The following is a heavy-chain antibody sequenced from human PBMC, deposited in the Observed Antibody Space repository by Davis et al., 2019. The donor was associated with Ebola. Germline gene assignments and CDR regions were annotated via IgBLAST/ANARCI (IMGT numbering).Heavy chain of an antibody. D-gene: IGHD5-12*01. J-gene: IGHJ4*02. CDR1: GYTFTSYY. Sequence: ASVKVSCKASGYTFTSYYMHWVRQAPGQGLEWMGIINPSGGSTSYAQKFQGRVTITADKSTSTAYMELSSLRSEDTAVYYCARDLRYSGERLGNYFDYWGQGTLVTVSS. CDR2: INPSGGST. CDR3: ARDLRYSGERLGNYFDY. V-gene: IGHV1-46*01.